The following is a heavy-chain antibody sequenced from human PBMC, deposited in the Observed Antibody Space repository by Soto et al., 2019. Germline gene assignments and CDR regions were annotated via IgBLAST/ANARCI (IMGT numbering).Heavy chain of an antibody. CDR2: IWYDGGNK. Sequence: PGGSLRLSCAASGFTFSSYGMHWVRQAPGKGLEWVAVIWYDGGNKYYADSVKGRFTISRDNSKNTLYLQMNSLRAEDTAVYYCARGDSPPRYYFDYWGQGTLVTVSS. CDR3: ARGDSPPRYYFDY. V-gene: IGHV3-33*01. CDR1: GFTFSSYG. J-gene: IGHJ4*02. D-gene: IGHD5-18*01.